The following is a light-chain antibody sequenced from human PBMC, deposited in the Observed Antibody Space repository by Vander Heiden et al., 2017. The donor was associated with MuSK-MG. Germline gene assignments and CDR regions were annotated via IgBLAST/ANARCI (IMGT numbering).Light chain of an antibody. V-gene: IGKV1-39*01. Sequence: DIQMTQSPSSLSASVGDRVTITCRASQSISSYFNWYQQKPGKAPKLLIYAASSLQSGVPSRFSGSGSGTDFTLTISSLQPEDFATYYCQQSDSTPFTFGHGTKVDIK. CDR3: QQSDSTPFT. CDR1: QSISSY. J-gene: IGKJ3*01. CDR2: AAS.